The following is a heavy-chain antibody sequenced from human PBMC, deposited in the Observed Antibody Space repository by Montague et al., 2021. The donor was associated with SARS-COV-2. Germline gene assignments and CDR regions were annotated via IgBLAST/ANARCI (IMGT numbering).Heavy chain of an antibody. V-gene: IGHV3-74*01. CDR1: GFTFSGDW. J-gene: IGHJ4*02. CDR2: ISPDEDEI. CDR3: ARDFRGGGGITGPKASDD. Sequence: SLRLSCAASGFTFSGDWMHWSRQASGKGPMWVSRISPDEDEIDYADFVQGRFTDSRDNAKNTLYLQLNSLRVDDTAVYYCARDFRGGGGITGPKASDDWGQGTLVTVSS. D-gene: IGHD1-20*01.